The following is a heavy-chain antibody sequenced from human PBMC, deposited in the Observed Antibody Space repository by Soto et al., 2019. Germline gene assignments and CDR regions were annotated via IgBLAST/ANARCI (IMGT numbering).Heavy chain of an antibody. Sequence: GSLRLSCLASGFTFSSYALNWVRQAPGRGLEWVSAISGSGGTTYYADSVKGRFTISRDISKNTLFLQMNSLRAEDAAIYYCATSPKVSSTCFDYWGQGSLFTVSS. V-gene: IGHV3-23*01. CDR1: GFTFSSYA. D-gene: IGHD2-2*01. J-gene: IGHJ4*02. CDR2: ISGSGGTT. CDR3: ATSPKVSSTCFDY.